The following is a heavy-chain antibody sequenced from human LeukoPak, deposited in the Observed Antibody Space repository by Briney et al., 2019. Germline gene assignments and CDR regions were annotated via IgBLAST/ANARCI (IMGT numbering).Heavy chain of an antibody. CDR2: INPNSGGT. J-gene: IGHJ6*02. CDR3: ARGAGILEWLPGVYYYGMDV. D-gene: IGHD3-3*01. CDR1: GYTFTGYY. Sequence: ASVKVSCKASGYTFTGYYMHWVRQAPGQGLAWMGWINPNSGGTNYAQKFQGRVTMTRDTSISTAYMELSRLRSDDTAVYYCARGAGILEWLPGVYYYGMDVWGQGTTVTVSS. V-gene: IGHV1-2*02.